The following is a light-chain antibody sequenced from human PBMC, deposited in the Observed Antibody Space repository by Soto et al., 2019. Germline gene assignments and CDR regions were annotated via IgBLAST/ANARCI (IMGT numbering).Light chain of an antibody. CDR1: QSIKSF. CDR3: QQSYSSPPFT. Sequence: DIPMTQSPSSLSASVGDRVTITCRASQSIKSFLNWYQQKPGKAPKLLIHAASSLQSGVPSRFSGSGSGTDFTLTISSLQPEDFATYYCQQSYSSPPFTFGPGTKVDIK. J-gene: IGKJ3*01. V-gene: IGKV1-39*01. CDR2: AAS.